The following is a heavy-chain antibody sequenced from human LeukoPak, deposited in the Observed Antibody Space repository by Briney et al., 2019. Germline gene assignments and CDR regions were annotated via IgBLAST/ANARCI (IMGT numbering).Heavy chain of an antibody. CDR3: ARSGSSLVNWFDP. D-gene: IGHD6-13*01. Sequence: ASVKVSCKASGYTFTGYYMHWVRQAPGQGLEWMGWINPNSGGTNYAQKFQGRVTMTRDTPISTAYIELSRLRSDDTAVYYCARSGSSLVNWFDPWGQGTLVTVSS. CDR1: GYTFTGYY. V-gene: IGHV1-2*02. CDR2: INPNSGGT. J-gene: IGHJ5*02.